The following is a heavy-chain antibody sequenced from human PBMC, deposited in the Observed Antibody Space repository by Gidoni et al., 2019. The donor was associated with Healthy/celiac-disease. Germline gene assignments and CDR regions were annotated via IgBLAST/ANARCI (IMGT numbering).Heavy chain of an antibody. D-gene: IGHD6-19*01. CDR2: IIPILGIA. V-gene: IGHV1-69*02. Sequence: QVQLVQAGAEVKKPGTSVEVSGKAAGGTFSSYTISWLRQAPGQGLEWMGRIIPILGIANYAQKFKGRVTFTADKSTVTAYMELSSLRSEDTAVYYCARVFRSGWVDYWGQGTLVTVSS. CDR3: ARVFRSGWVDY. CDR1: GGTFSSYT. J-gene: IGHJ4*02.